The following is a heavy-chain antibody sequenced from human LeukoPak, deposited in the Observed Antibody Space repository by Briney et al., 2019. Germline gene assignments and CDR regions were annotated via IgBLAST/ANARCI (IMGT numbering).Heavy chain of an antibody. J-gene: IGHJ4*02. V-gene: IGHV3-48*02. CDR2: ITASGTAM. Sequence: PGGSLRLSCAASGFTFSSYSMNWVRQAPGKGLEWVSHITASGTAMFYADSVKGRFTISRDNAKNSLYLQMNSLRDEDTAVYYCAREPWIQLWSNLDYWGQGTLVTVSS. D-gene: IGHD5-18*01. CDR1: GFTFSSYS. CDR3: AREPWIQLWSNLDY.